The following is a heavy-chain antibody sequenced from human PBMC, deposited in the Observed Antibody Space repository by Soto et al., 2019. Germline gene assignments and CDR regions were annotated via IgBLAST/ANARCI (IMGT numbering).Heavy chain of an antibody. J-gene: IGHJ4*02. CDR2: FGDTGTFI. CDR1: AFIFSDHS. V-gene: IGHV3-21*01. D-gene: IGHD4-4*01. CDR3: ARDQRYLRQGYRDY. Sequence: EVQLVESGGGLVKPGGSLRLSCVGSAFIFSDHSMNWFRQAPGKGLEWVTSFGDTGTFIYYADSVKGRFTISRDNAKNSLFLQMDSLRTEDTAVYYCARDQRYLRQGYRDYWGQGTLVTVSS.